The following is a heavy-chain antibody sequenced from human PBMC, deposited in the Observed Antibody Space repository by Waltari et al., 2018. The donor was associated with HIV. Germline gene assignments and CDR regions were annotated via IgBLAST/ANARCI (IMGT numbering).Heavy chain of an antibody. CDR3: ARALDYYESGNFPWWFFDL. CDR1: GGSITSGSYY. V-gene: IGHV4-61*02. D-gene: IGHD3-10*01. Sequence: LPCTVSGGSITSGSYYWSWIRPPAGKELEWIGRVYTSGNTDYNPSLRSRVTLSVDTSNNQFSLKLSSLTAADTAVYYCARALDYYESGNFPWWFFDLWGRGTLVTVSS. CDR2: VYTSGNT. J-gene: IGHJ2*01.